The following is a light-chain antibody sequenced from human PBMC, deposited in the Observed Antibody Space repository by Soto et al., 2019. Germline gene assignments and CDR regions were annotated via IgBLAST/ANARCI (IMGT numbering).Light chain of an antibody. CDR1: QSVRNN. CDR3: QQYNDWPPIT. V-gene: IGKV3-15*01. Sequence: EIMMTQSPATLSVSPGESATLSCRASQSVRNNLAWYQHKPGQAPRLLIYYASTRATGIPARFSGSGCGTEFTLTISSLQSEDFALYYCQQYNDWPPITFGQGTRLEIK. CDR2: YAS. J-gene: IGKJ5*01.